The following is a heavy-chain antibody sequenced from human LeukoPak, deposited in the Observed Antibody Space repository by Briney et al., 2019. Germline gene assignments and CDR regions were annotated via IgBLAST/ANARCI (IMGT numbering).Heavy chain of an antibody. CDR3: ARQGSKVYYYGSEIFDY. D-gene: IGHD3-10*01. CDR2: IIPILGIA. Sequence: SVKVSCKASGGTFSSYAISWVRQAPGQGLEWMGRIIPILGIANYAQKFQGRVTITAGKSTSTAYMELSSLRSEDTAVYYCARQGSKVYYYGSEIFDYWGQGTLVTVSS. V-gene: IGHV1-69*04. CDR1: GGTFSSYA. J-gene: IGHJ4*02.